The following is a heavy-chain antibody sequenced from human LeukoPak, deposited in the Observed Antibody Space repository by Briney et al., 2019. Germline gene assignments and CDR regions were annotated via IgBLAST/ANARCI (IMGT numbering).Heavy chain of an antibody. CDR2: IWYDGSNK. Sequence: GGSLRLSCAASGFTFSSYGMHWVRQDPGKGLEWVAVIWYDGSNKYYADSVKGRFTISRDNSKNTLYLQMNSLRAEDTAVYYCARDQCSSTSCSQSFDYWGQGTLVTVSS. V-gene: IGHV3-33*01. J-gene: IGHJ4*02. CDR1: GFTFSSYG. CDR3: ARDQCSSTSCSQSFDY. D-gene: IGHD2-2*01.